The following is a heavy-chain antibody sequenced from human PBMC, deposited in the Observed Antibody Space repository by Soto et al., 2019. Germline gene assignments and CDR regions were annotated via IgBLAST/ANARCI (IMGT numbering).Heavy chain of an antibody. J-gene: IGHJ6*03. V-gene: IGHV3-20*01. CDR1: GFTFDDYG. CDR3: ARVLCSGGSCYSYVWSTKYYDYCDLNDV. D-gene: IGHD2-15*01. CDR2: IDWNGGST. Sequence: GGSLRLSCAASGFTFDDYGMSWVRQAPGKGLEWVSGIDWNGGSTGYADSVKGRFTISRDSAKNSLYLQMNSLRAEDTALYHCARVLCSGGSCYSYVWSTKYYDYCDLNDVWGKGTTVIGS.